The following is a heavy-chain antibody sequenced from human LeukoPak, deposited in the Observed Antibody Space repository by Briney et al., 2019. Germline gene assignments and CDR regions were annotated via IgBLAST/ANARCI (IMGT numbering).Heavy chain of an antibody. V-gene: IGHV4-61*02. J-gene: IGHJ5*02. CDR1: GGSISSGSYY. D-gene: IGHD1-26*01. Sequence: SETLSLTCTVSGGSISSGSYYWSWIRQPARKGLEWIGRIYTSGSTNYNPSLKSRVTISVGTSKNQFSLKLSSVTAADTAVYYCARASIVGATTGWFDPWGQGTLVTVSS. CDR3: ARASIVGATTGWFDP. CDR2: IYTSGST.